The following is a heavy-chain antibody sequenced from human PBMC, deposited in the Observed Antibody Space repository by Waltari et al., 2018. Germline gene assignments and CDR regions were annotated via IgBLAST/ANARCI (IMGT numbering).Heavy chain of an antibody. CDR3: AREMQRPRDYGMDV. J-gene: IGHJ6*02. D-gene: IGHD6-25*01. CDR2: GSFDAHNT. Sequence: VQLVESGGDVVQPGGSLRLSCATSGFDFSNHDIHWVRQAPGKGLEWVAVGSFDAHNTYYADSVKGRFTISKDHSKNTVFLQMSSLRPEDTAVYYCAREMQRPRDYGMDVWGLGTTVTVSS. CDR1: GFDFSNHD. V-gene: IGHV3-30*03.